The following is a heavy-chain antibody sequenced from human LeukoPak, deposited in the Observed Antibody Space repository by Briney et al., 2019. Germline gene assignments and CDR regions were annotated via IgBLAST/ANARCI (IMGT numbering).Heavy chain of an antibody. V-gene: IGHV4-39*07. D-gene: IGHD3-3*01. CDR1: GGSISSSSYY. CDR3: ARLRFLEWLPGPSDY. J-gene: IGHJ4*02. Sequence: SETLSLTCTVSGGSISSSSYYWGWIRQPPGKGLEWIGSIYYSGSTYYNPSLKSRVTISVDTSKNQFSLKLNSVTAADTAMYYCARLRFLEWLPGPSDYWGQGTLVTVSS. CDR2: IYYSGST.